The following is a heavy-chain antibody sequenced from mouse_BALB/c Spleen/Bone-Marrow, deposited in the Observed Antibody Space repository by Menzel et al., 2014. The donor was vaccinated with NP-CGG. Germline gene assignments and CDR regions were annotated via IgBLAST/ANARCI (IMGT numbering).Heavy chain of an antibody. CDR1: GFDFSRNW. V-gene: IGHV4-1*02. CDR3: ARGNYYGNLDY. CDR2: INPDSRTI. Sequence: VQLQQSGGGLVQPGGSLKLSCAASGFDFSRNWMSWVRQAPGKGLQWIGEINPDSRTINYAPSLKAKFIISRDNAKNTLYLQMSKVRSDDTALYYCARGNYYGNLDYWGQGTTLTVSS. J-gene: IGHJ2*01. D-gene: IGHD2-1*01.